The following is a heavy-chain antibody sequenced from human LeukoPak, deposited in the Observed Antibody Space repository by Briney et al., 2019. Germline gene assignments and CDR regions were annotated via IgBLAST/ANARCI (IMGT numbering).Heavy chain of an antibody. CDR3: ARGYYDFWSGYSYYCDY. CDR2: IYYSGST. D-gene: IGHD3-3*01. Sequence: SETLSLTCTVSGGSISSSSYYWGWIRQPPGKGLEWIGSIYYSGSTYYNPSLKSRVTISVDTSKNQFSLKLSSVTAADTAVYYCARGYYDFWSGYSYYCDYWGQGTLVTVSS. J-gene: IGHJ4*02. CDR1: GGSISSSSYY. V-gene: IGHV4-39*07.